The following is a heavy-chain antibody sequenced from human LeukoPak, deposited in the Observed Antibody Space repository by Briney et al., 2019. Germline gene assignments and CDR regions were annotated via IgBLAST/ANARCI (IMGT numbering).Heavy chain of an antibody. Sequence: PGGSLRLSCAASGFTFSSYSMNWVRQAPGKGLEWVSSISSGSSYIYYADSVKGRFTISRDKAKNSLYLQMNSLRAEDTAIYYCAREGMVATFDYWGQGTLVTVSS. CDR3: AREGMVATFDY. D-gene: IGHD5-12*01. CDR2: ISSGSSYI. CDR1: GFTFSSYS. V-gene: IGHV3-21*01. J-gene: IGHJ4*02.